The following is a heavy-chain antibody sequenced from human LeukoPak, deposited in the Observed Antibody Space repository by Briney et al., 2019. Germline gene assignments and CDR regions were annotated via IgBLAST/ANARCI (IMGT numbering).Heavy chain of an antibody. CDR2: INHSGST. V-gene: IGHV4-34*01. J-gene: IGHJ4*02. D-gene: IGHD2-2*01. CDR3: VPGCGTSLDY. Sequence: SETLSLTCAVYGGSFSGYYWSWVRQPPGKGLEWIGEINHSGSTNYNPSLKSRATISVDTSKNQFSLKMTSVTAADTAFYYCVPGCGTSLDYWGQGTLVTVSS. CDR1: GGSFSGYY.